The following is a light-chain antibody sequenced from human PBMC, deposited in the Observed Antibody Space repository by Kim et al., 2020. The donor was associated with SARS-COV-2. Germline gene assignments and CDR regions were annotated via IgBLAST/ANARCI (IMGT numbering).Light chain of an antibody. Sequence: AYQGEGATLSCRASESISRNIAGYQQSPGQAPRLLIHDESTRATGISARFSGSGSGTEFTLTIGSLQSEDFAVYYCQQYSKWPQTFGQGTKVDIK. CDR1: ESISRN. J-gene: IGKJ1*01. CDR3: QQYSKWPQT. CDR2: DES. V-gene: IGKV3-15*01.